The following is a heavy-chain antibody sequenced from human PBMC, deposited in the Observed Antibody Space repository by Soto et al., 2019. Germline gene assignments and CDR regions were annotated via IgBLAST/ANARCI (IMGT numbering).Heavy chain of an antibody. CDR2: INHSGST. V-gene: IGHV4-34*01. D-gene: IGHD5-12*01. CDR1: GGSLSGYY. Sequence: SQTLSLTCAAYGGSLSGYYWSWIRQPQGKGLEWIGEINHSGSTNYNPSLKSRVTISVDTSKNQFSLKLSSVTAADTAVYYCARAGVRGYSGYDLGAFDYWGQGTLVTVSS. CDR3: ARAGVRGYSGYDLGAFDY. J-gene: IGHJ4*02.